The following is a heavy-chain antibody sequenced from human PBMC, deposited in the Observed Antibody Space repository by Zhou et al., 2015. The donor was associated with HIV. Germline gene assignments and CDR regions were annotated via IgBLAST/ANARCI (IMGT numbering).Heavy chain of an antibody. CDR2: INPNSGGT. D-gene: IGHD3-22*01. Sequence: QVQLVQSGAEVKKPGASVKVSCKASGYTFTGYYMHWVRQAPGQGLEWMGWINPNSGGTNYAQKFQGRVTMTRDTSISTAYMELSRLRSDDTAVYYCARDLTGDYYDSSGYRDYWGQGTLVTVSS. CDR1: GYTFTGYY. CDR3: ARDLTGDYYDSSGYRDY. J-gene: IGHJ4*02. V-gene: IGHV1-2*02.